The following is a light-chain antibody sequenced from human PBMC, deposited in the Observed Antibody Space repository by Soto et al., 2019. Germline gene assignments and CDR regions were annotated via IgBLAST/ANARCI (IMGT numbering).Light chain of an antibody. CDR1: QSVSSSY. J-gene: IGKJ2*01. Sequence: EIVLTQSPGTLSLSSGERATLSCRASQSVSSSYLAWYQQKPGQAPRLLVYATSSRATGIPDRFNGSGSGTDFTLTISRLEPEDFAVYYCQQYGSSSFTFGQGTKLEIK. CDR2: ATS. V-gene: IGKV3-20*01. CDR3: QQYGSSSFT.